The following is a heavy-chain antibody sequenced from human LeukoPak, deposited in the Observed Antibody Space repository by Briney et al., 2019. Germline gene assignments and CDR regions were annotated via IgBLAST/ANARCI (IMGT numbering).Heavy chain of an antibody. J-gene: IGHJ4*02. CDR3: AKDTSRVVVPAAIRD. V-gene: IGHV4-4*02. CDR2: IYHSGST. CDR1: GGSISSSNW. D-gene: IGHD2-2*01. Sequence: PSGTLSLTCAVSGGSISSSNWWSWVRQPPGKGLEWIGEIYHSGSTNYNPSLKSRVTISVDTSKNQFSLKLSSVTAADTAVYYCAKDTSRVVVPAAIRDWGQGTLVTVSS.